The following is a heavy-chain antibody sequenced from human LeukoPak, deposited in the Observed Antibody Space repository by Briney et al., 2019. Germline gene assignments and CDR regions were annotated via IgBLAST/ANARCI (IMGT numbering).Heavy chain of an antibody. V-gene: IGHV3-74*01. J-gene: IGHJ3*02. CDR1: GFTFSSYW. CDR3: ARDAYCRGGSCHRAFDI. CDR2: ISSDGSNT. Sequence: GGSLRLSCAASGFTFSSYWMDWVRQAPEKGLVWVSRISSDGSNTNYADSVKGRFIISRDDAKNTLYLQMSSLRAEDTAVYYCARDAYCRGGSCHRAFDIWGQGTMVTVSS. D-gene: IGHD2-15*01.